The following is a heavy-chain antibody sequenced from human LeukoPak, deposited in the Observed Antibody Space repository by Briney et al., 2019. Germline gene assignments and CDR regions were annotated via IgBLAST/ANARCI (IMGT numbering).Heavy chain of an antibody. D-gene: IGHD6-19*01. V-gene: IGHV3-23*01. CDR3: AKDGRIAVAVNYFDY. J-gene: IGHJ4*02. CDR1: GFTFSSYA. CDR2: ISGSGGST. Sequence: PGGSLRLSCAASGFTFSSYAMSWVRQAPGKGLEWVSAISGSGGSTYYADSVKGRFTISRDNSKNTLYLQMNSLRAEDTAVYYCAKDGRIAVAVNYFDYWGQGTLVTVSS.